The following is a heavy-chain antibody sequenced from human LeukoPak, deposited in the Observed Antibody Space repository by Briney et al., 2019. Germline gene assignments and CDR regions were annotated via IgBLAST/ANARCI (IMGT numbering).Heavy chain of an antibody. Sequence: SETLSLTCAVYGGSFSGYYWSWIRQPPGKGLEWIGEINHSGSTNYNPSLKSRVTISVDTSKNQFSLKLSSVTAADTAVYYCATGRRSPITMVRGVPFDYWGQGTLVTVSS. CDR3: ATGRRSPITMVRGVPFDY. CDR2: INHSGST. D-gene: IGHD3-10*01. V-gene: IGHV4-34*01. CDR1: GGSFSGYY. J-gene: IGHJ4*02.